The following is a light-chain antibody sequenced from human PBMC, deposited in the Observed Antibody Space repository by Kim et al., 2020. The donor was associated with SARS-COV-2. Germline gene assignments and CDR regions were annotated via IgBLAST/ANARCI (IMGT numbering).Light chain of an antibody. CDR3: LQHHTYPWT. J-gene: IGKJ1*01. V-gene: IGKV1-17*03. CDR2: GAS. CDR1: QDISNS. Sequence: SASVGERVTITCRASQDISNSLAWFQQTAGTAPKRLIYGASTLQNGVPSRFSGSGSGTEFSLTISNIQPGDFATYFCLQHHTYPWTFGRGTKLEI.